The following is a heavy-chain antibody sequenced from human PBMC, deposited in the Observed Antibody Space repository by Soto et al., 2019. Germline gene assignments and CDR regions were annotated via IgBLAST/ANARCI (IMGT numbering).Heavy chain of an antibody. CDR3: ARDRREKYYDILTGYYQYGMDV. V-gene: IGHV3-13*01. J-gene: IGHJ6*02. CDR2: IGTAGDT. Sequence: EVQLVESGGGLVQPGGSLRLSCAASGFTFSSYDMHWVRQATGKGLEWVSAIGTAGDTYYPGSVKGRFTISRENAKNSLYLQMNSLRVEDTAVYYCARDRREKYYDILTGYYQYGMDVWGQGTTVTVSS. CDR1: GFTFSSYD. D-gene: IGHD3-9*01.